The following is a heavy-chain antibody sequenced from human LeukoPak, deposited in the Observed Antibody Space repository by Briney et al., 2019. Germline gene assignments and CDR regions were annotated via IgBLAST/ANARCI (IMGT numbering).Heavy chain of an antibody. J-gene: IGHJ4*01. CDR2: IGYDGGNK. CDR1: GFTFSSYG. D-gene: IGHD3-10*01. V-gene: IGHV3-30*02. CDR3: AKGNYYGSVLPIDH. Sequence: GGSLRLSCAASGFTFSSYGMHWVRQAPGKGLECVAVIGYDGGNKYYADSVKGRFTISRDNSKNTLYLQMNRLRAEDTAVYYCAKGNYYGSVLPIDHWGRGTLVTVAS.